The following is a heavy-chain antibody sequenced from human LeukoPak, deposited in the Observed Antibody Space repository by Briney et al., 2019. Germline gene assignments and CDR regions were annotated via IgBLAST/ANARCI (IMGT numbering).Heavy chain of an antibody. D-gene: IGHD5-24*01. J-gene: IGHJ4*02. CDR3: AKGREMATPYYFDY. CDR2: ISSSGSTI. Sequence: PGGSLRLSCAASGFTFSDYYMSWIRQAPGKGLEWVSYISSSGSTIYYADSVKGRFTISRDNAKNSLYLQMNSLRAEDTALYYCAKGREMATPYYFDYWGQGTLVTVSS. CDR1: GFTFSDYY. V-gene: IGHV3-11*01.